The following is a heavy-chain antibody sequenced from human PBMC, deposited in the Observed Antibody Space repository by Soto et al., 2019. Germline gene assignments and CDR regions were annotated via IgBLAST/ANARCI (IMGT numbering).Heavy chain of an antibody. CDR1: GFTFSSYG. CDR3: AKDLYYDSSGER. CDR2: ISYDGSNK. V-gene: IGHV3-30*18. J-gene: IGHJ3*01. D-gene: IGHD3-22*01. Sequence: PGGSLRLSCAASGFTFSSYGMHWVRQAPGKGLEWVAVISYDGSNKYYADSVKGRFTISRDNSKNTLYLQMNSLRAEDTAVYYCAKDLYYDSSGERWGQGTMVTVSS.